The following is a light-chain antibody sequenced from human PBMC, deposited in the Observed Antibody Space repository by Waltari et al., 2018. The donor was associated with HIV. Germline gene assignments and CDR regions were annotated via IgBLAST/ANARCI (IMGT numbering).Light chain of an antibody. J-gene: IGKJ1*01. V-gene: IGKV1-39*01. CDR1: HSVRTF. Sequence: DIQMTQSPSSLSAFVGDRVTITCRASHSVRTFLNWYQHSPGKAPKFLISGASTLRTGGPSMFSGSGSGTDFTLTISNLQPEDLGTYYCQQTYNDPRTFGQGTKVEIK. CDR3: QQTYNDPRT. CDR2: GAS.